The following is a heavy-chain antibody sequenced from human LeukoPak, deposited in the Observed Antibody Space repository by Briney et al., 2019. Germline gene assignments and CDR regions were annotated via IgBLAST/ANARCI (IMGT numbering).Heavy chain of an antibody. Sequence: GGSLRLSCAASRFSFSTFPMHWVRQAPGKGLEWVAVISYDGSKKFYADSVKGRFTIARDNSKNTLYLQMNSLRAEDTAVYYCAREISLPYYYYYYGMDVWGQGTTVTVSS. D-gene: IGHD2-15*01. CDR2: ISYDGSKK. CDR1: RFSFSTFP. J-gene: IGHJ6*02. CDR3: AREISLPYYYYYYGMDV. V-gene: IGHV3-30-3*01.